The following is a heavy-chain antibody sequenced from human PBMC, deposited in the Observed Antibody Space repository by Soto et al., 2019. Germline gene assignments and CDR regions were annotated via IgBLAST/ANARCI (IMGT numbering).Heavy chain of an antibody. Sequence: QVQLVQSGADVKKPGASVKVSCKASGYTFTTYDINWVRQAAGQGLEWMGWMNPNSGNTGYAHKILGRVIMPRNTSTSTGYMELSGLTSEDTAVYYCARGRAPGGDYRSYFRHWGQGTLVTVSS. V-gene: IGHV1-8*01. J-gene: IGHJ1*01. D-gene: IGHD4-4*01. CDR1: GYTFTTYD. CDR3: ARGRAPGGDYRSYFRH. CDR2: MNPNSGNT.